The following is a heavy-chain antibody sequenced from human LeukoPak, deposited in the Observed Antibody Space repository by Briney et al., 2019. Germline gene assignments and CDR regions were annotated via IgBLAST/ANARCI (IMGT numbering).Heavy chain of an antibody. J-gene: IGHJ3*02. CDR2: IYNGGST. Sequence: GGSLRLSCAASGFTVSSNYMSWVRQAPGKGLEWVSVIYNGGSTYYADSVKGRFTISRDNSKNTLYLQMNSLRAEDTAVYYCARAVGTLPDAFDIWGQGTMVTVSS. CDR3: ARAVGTLPDAFDI. CDR1: GFTVSSNY. D-gene: IGHD1-26*01. V-gene: IGHV3-53*01.